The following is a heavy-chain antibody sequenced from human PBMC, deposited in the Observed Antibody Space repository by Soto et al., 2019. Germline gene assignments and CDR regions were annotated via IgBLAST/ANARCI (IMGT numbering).Heavy chain of an antibody. CDR2: INAGNGNT. CDR3: ARAKTYDFWSGYAHYFDY. Sequence: ASVKVSCKASGYTFTSYAMHWVRQAPGQRLEWMGWINAGNGNTKYSQKFQGRVTITRDTSASTAYMELSSLRSEDTAVYYCARAKTYDFWSGYAHYFDYWGQGTLVTVSS. V-gene: IGHV1-3*01. J-gene: IGHJ4*02. D-gene: IGHD3-3*01. CDR1: GYTFTSYA.